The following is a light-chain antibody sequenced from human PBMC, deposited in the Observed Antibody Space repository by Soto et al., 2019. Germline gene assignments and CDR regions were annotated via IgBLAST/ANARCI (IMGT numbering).Light chain of an antibody. J-gene: IGKJ1*01. V-gene: IGKV3-20*01. CDR3: HQYGSSPSWT. CDR1: QSVSSSY. CDR2: GAS. Sequence: EIVLTQSPGTLSLSPGERATLSCRASQSVSSSYLAWYQQKPGQAPRLLIYGASSQATGIPDRFSGSGSGTDFALTVSRLEPEDFAVYYCHQYGSSPSWTFGPGTKVEIK.